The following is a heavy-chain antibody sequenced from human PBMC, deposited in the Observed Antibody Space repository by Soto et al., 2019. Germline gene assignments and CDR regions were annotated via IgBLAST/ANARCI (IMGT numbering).Heavy chain of an antibody. CDR2: IYPGDSNT. V-gene: IGHV5-51*01. Sequence: PGESLKISFKGSGYSFTSYWIGWVRQMPGKGLELMGIIYPGDSNTRYRPSFQGQVTISADKSISTAYLQWSSLKASDTAMYYCVRQRGVGYCSGGSCYWYTYYGMDVWGQGTTVTVSS. D-gene: IGHD2-15*01. J-gene: IGHJ6*02. CDR1: GYSFTSYW. CDR3: VRQRGVGYCSGGSCYWYTYYGMDV.